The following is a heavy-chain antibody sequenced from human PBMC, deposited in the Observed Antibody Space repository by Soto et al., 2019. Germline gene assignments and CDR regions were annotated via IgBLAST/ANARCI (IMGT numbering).Heavy chain of an antibody. D-gene: IGHD1-1*01. CDR3: AKGMWATAWKGNYGMDV. J-gene: IGHJ6*02. V-gene: IGHV3-23*01. CDR2: ISGSGGST. CDR1: GFTFSSYA. Sequence: GGSLRLSCAASGFTFSSYAMSWVRQAPGKGLEWVSAISGSGGSTYYADSVKGRFTISRDNSKNTLYLQMNSLRAEDTAVYYCAKGMWATAWKGNYGMDVWGQGTTVTVSS.